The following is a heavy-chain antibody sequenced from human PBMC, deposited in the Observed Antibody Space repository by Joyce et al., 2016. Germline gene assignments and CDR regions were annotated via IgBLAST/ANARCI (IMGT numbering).Heavy chain of an antibody. CDR2: MRPNSGHT. V-gene: IGHV1-8*01. CDR1: GYTFTSYD. J-gene: IGHJ4*02. CDR3: ARGRGQLWSHYFDY. Sequence: QVQLVQSGAEVKKPGASVKVSCKASGYTFTSYDINWVRHAAGQGLEWMGYMRPNSGHTGYAQKFQGRVTMTRDTSIGTAYMELSSLRSDDTAVYYCARGRGQLWSHYFDYWGQGILVTVSS. D-gene: IGHD5-18*01.